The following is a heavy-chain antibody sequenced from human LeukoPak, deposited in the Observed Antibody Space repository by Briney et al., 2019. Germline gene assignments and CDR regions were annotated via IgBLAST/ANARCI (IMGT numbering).Heavy chain of an antibody. V-gene: IGHV4-34*01. CDR2: INHSGST. D-gene: IGHD3-22*01. Sequence: SETLSLTCAVYGGSFSGYYWSWIRQPPGKGLEWIGEINHSGSTNYNPSLKSRVTISVDTSENQFSLKLSSVTAADTAVYYCARSPYDSSGRYFDYWGQGTLVTVSS. CDR1: GGSFSGYY. J-gene: IGHJ4*02. CDR3: ARSPYDSSGRYFDY.